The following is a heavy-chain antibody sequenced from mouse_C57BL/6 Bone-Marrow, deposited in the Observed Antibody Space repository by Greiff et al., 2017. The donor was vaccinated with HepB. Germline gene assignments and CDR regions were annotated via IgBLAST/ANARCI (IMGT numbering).Heavy chain of an antibody. CDR3: ARYTLPPSGGAMDY. CDR2: IRNKANGYTT. V-gene: IGHV7-3*01. J-gene: IGHJ4*01. Sequence: EVKVEESGGGLVQPGGSLSLSCAASGFTFTDYYMSWVRQPPGKALEWLGFIRNKANGYTTEYSASVKGRFTISRDNSQSILYLQMNALRAEDSATYYCARYTLPPSGGAMDYWGQGTSVTVSS. D-gene: IGHD3-1*01. CDR1: GFTFTDYY.